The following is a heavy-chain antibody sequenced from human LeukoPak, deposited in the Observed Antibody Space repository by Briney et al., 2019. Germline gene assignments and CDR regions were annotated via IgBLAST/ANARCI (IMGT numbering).Heavy chain of an antibody. Sequence: ASVKVSCRASGYTFTGYYIHWVRQAPGQGLEWMGWINPNSGGTNYAQKFQGRVTMTGDTSISTAYMELSRLRSDDTAVYYCARDMYSDSSGRFDPWGQGTLVIVSS. D-gene: IGHD3-22*01. CDR2: INPNSGGT. J-gene: IGHJ5*02. V-gene: IGHV1-2*02. CDR1: GYTFTGYY. CDR3: ARDMYSDSSGRFDP.